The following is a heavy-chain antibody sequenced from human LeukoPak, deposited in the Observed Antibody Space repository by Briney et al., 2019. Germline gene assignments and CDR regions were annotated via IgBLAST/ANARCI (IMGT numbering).Heavy chain of an antibody. V-gene: IGHV3-64D*09. CDR3: VERTELYSVSRGDY. Sequence: GGSLRLSWSASGFTFSSYALHWVRQAPGKGLEYVSAITSNGGTTYYAASVKGRFTISSANSKNTLYLQMSSLRAEDTAVYHCVERTELYSVSRGDYRGQGTLVTVSS. D-gene: IGHD2-2*01. J-gene: IGHJ4*02. CDR2: ITSNGGTT. CDR1: GFTFSSYA.